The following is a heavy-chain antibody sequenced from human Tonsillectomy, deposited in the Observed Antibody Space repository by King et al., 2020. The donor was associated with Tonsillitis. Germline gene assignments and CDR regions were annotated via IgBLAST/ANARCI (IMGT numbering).Heavy chain of an antibody. D-gene: IGHD1-26*01. Sequence: LQLQESGPGLVKPSATLSLTCTVSGGSISSSSYYWGWIRQPPGKGLEWIGRIYYSGSTYYSPSLKSRVTISVDTSKNQFSLKVSSVTATDTAVYYCTRLVVGATDYWGQGTLVTVSS. V-gene: IGHV4-39*01. CDR2: IYYSGST. CDR3: TRLVVGATDY. CDR1: GGSISSSSYY. J-gene: IGHJ4*02.